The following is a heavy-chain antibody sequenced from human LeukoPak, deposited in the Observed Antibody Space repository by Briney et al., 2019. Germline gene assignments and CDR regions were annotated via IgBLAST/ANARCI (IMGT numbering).Heavy chain of an antibody. J-gene: IGHJ4*02. CDR2: ISSSSSYT. V-gene: IGHV3-11*06. CDR1: GFTFSDYY. D-gene: IGHD6-19*01. Sequence: GGSLRLSCAASGFTFSDYYMSWIRQAPGKGLEWVSYISSSSSYTNYADSVKGRFTISRDNAKNSLYLQMNSLRGEDTAVYICARGYSSGWFPFDNWGQGTLVTVSS. CDR3: ARGYSSGWFPFDN.